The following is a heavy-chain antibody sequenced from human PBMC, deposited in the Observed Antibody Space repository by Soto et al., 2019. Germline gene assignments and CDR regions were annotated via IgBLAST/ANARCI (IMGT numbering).Heavy chain of an antibody. CDR3: ARDGVIVSERYYYYMDV. V-gene: IGHV3-48*01. D-gene: IGHD3-16*02. J-gene: IGHJ6*03. Sequence: PGGSLRLSCAASGFTFSSYSMNWVRQAPGKGLEWVSYISSSSSTIYYADSVKGRFTISRDNAKNSLYLQMNSLRAEDTAVYYCARDGVIVSERYYYYMDVWGKGTTVTVSS. CDR1: GFTFSSYS. CDR2: ISSSSSTI.